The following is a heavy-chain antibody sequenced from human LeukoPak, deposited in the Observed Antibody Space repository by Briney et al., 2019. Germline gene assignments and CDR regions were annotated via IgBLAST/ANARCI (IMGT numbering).Heavy chain of an antibody. D-gene: IGHD2-2*01. Sequence: ASVKVSCMASGYTFTGYFMHWVRQAPGQGLEWMGWLNPNSGGTKYAQKFQGRVTMTRDTSISTAYMELGRLTSDDTAVYYCARFEDRRLLPAPFYWGQGTLVTVSS. V-gene: IGHV1-2*02. CDR1: GYTFTGYF. CDR3: ARFEDRRLLPAPFY. J-gene: IGHJ4*02. CDR2: LNPNSGGT.